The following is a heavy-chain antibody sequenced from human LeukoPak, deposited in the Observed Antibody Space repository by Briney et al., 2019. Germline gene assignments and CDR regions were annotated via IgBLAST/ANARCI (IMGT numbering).Heavy chain of an antibody. CDR3: ATYDQKLAFDN. CDR1: GGSMSSYY. J-gene: IGHJ4*02. CDR2: RYTDGST. D-gene: IGHD6-13*01. Sequence: PSETLSLTCIVSGGSMSSYYWSWIRQPAGKGLEWIGRRYTDGSTNYNPFLNSRVTMSVDTSKKHFSLRLSSVTAADMAVYYCATYDQKLAFDNWGQGTLVTVSS. V-gene: IGHV4-4*07.